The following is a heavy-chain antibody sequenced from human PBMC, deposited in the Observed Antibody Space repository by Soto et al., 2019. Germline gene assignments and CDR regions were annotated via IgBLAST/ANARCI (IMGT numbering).Heavy chain of an antibody. CDR2: VSDSGTTI. J-gene: IGHJ4*02. CDR1: GFTFSDYY. CDR3: ARDLQGVRYSGYDFGDY. V-gene: IGHV3-11*01. D-gene: IGHD5-12*01. Sequence: SGGSLRLSCAASGFTFSDYYMGWIRQAPGKGLEWVSYVSDSGTTIYYTDSVRGRFTVSRDNAKNSLYLQMNSLRADDTAVYYCARDLQGVRYSGYDFGDYLGRGTLVAVSS.